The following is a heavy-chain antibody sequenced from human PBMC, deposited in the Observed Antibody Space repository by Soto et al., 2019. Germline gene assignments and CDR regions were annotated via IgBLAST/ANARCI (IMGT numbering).Heavy chain of an antibody. CDR3: ARDSIAAAGTDYGMDV. V-gene: IGHV1-2*02. CDR2: INPNSGGT. D-gene: IGHD6-13*01. Sequence: ASVKVSCKACGYTFTGYYMHWVRQAPGQGLEWMGWINPNSGGTNYAQKFQGRVTMTRDTSISTAYMELSRLRSDDTAVYYCARDSIAAAGTDYGMDVWGQGTTVTVSS. CDR1: GYTFTGYY. J-gene: IGHJ6*02.